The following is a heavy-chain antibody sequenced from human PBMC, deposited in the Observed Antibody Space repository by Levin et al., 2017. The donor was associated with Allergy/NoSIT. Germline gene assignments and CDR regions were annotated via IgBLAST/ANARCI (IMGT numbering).Heavy chain of an antibody. CDR3: AKIGSTSTVLIDY. CDR2: ISYDGSNK. V-gene: IGHV3-30*18. CDR1: GFTFSSYG. Sequence: GGSLRLSCAASGFTFSSYGMHWVRQAPGKGLEWVAVISYDGSNKYYADSVKGRFTISRDNSKNTLYLQMNSLRAEDTAVYYCAKIGSTSTVLIDYWGQGTLVTVSS. J-gene: IGHJ4*02. D-gene: IGHD5/OR15-5a*01.